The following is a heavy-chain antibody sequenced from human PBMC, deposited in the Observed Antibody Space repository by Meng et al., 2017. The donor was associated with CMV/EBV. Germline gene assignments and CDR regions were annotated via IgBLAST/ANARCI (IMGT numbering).Heavy chain of an antibody. CDR1: GSTFNRYY. V-gene: IGHV1-2*02. Sequence: WQASGSTFNRYYMHWVRQGPGPGLEWMGWINPNSGGQNHAKKFQGKVPLTRDKSISTAYLEPSRLGSDDAAVYYCSKVTSVAYYFDYWGQGTLVTVSS. J-gene: IGHJ4*02. CDR3: SKVTSVAYYFDY. CDR2: INPNSGGQ. D-gene: IGHD3-16*01.